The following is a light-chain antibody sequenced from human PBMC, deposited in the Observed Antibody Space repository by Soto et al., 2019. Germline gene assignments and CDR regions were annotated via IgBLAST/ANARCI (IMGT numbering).Light chain of an antibody. CDR1: QSISNF. CDR3: QQSYRNPRT. V-gene: IGKV1-39*01. J-gene: IGKJ1*01. CDR2: SAS. Sequence: DIQMTQFPSFLSASAGDRVTIFCRASQSISNFLHWYQQNPGKAPKLLIYSASNLESGGPPRFGASGSGTDFTLTISSLQPEDFATCYCQQSYRNPRTFGLGTKVDIK.